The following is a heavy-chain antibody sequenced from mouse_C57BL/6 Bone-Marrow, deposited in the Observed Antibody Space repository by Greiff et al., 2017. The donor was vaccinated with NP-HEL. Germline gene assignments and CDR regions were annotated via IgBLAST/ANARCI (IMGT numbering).Heavy chain of an antibody. D-gene: IGHD1-1*01. CDR3: ARDANYGSSYWYFDV. Sequence: VQVVESGGGLVQSGRSLRLSCATSGFTFSDFYMEWVRQAPGKGLEWIAASRNKANDYTTEYSASVKGRFIVSRDTSQSILYLQMNALRAEDTAIYYCARDANYGSSYWYFDVWGTGTTVTVSS. V-gene: IGHV7-1*01. CDR2: SRNKANDYTT. J-gene: IGHJ1*03. CDR1: GFTFSDFY.